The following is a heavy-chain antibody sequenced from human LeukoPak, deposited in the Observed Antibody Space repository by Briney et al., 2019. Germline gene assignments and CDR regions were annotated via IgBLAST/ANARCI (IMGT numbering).Heavy chain of an antibody. CDR1: GFTFSSYG. CDR2: IWYDGSNK. J-gene: IGHJ5*02. Sequence: GGSLRLSCAASGFTFSSYGMHWVRQAPGKGLEWVAVIWYDGSNKYYADSVKGRFTISRDNSKNTLYLQMNSLRAEDTAVYYCARDLYDFWSGLLSSFDPWGQGTLVTVSS. D-gene: IGHD3-3*01. CDR3: ARDLYDFWSGLLSSFDP. V-gene: IGHV3-33*01.